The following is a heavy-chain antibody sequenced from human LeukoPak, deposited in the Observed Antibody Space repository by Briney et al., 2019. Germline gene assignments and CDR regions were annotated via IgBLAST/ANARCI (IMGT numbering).Heavy chain of an antibody. CDR1: GGSFSAYY. D-gene: IGHD3-3*01. V-gene: IGHV4-34*01. CDR3: ASQNTSYYDFWSGYFQYYYYYMDV. CDR2: INHSGST. Sequence: SSETLSLTCAVYGGSFSAYYWSWIRQPPGKGLEWIGEINHSGSTNYNPSLKSRVTISVDPSKNQFSLQLSSVTAADTAVYYCASQNTSYYDFWSGYFQYYYYYMDVWGKGTTVTVSS. J-gene: IGHJ6*03.